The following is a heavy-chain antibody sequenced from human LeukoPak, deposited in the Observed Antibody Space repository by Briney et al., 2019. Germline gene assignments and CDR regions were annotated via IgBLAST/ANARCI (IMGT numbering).Heavy chain of an antibody. V-gene: IGHV4-39*07. CDR2: IYYSGST. Sequence: SETLSLTCTVSGGSISSSSYYWGWIRQPPGKGLEWIGSIYYSGSTYYNPSLKSRVTISVDTSKNQFSLKLSSVTAADTAVYYCEATSGSYQSPDWGQGTLVTVSS. CDR1: GGSISSSSYY. J-gene: IGHJ4*02. CDR3: EATSGSYQSPD. D-gene: IGHD1-26*01.